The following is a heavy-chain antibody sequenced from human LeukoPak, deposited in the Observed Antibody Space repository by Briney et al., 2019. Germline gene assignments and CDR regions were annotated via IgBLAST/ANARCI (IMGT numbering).Heavy chain of an antibody. CDR3: TRDPKALDL. CDR2: INRYTTTT. CDR1: GFSFSSYS. Sequence: PGGSLRLSCAASGFSFSSYSMNWVRQAPGKGLEWVAYINRYTTTTYYADPVKGRFTISRDNAKNSLYLQMNSLRVEDTAVYFCTRDPKALDLWGQGTLVTVSS. J-gene: IGHJ4*02. V-gene: IGHV3-48*01.